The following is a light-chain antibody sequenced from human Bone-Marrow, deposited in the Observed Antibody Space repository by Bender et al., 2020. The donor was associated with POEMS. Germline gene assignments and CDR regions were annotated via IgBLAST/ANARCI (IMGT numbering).Light chain of an antibody. CDR3: AVWDDSLTGWV. CDR1: SSNIGAHA. CDR2: SGH. Sequence: QSVLTQPPSASGTPGQRVTISCSVGSSNIGAHAVNWYQHLPGRTPKLLIYSGHRRPSEVPDRFAGSRSGTSASLVISGVQSGGEADYYCAVWDDSLTGWVFGGETKRTVL. V-gene: IGLV1-44*01. J-gene: IGLJ3*02.